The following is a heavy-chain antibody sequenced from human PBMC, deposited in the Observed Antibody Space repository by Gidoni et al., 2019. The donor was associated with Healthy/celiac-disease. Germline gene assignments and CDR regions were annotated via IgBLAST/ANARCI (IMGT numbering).Heavy chain of an antibody. J-gene: IGHJ4*02. CDR3: AKDGYYYDSSGYLDY. V-gene: IGHV3-30*18. D-gene: IGHD3-22*01. CDR1: GFPFSSYG. CDR2: ISYDGSNK. Sequence: QVHLVESGVGVVQPGRSLRHSCAASGFPFSSYGMHWVRQAPGKGLEWVAVISYDGSNKYYADSVKGRFTISRDNSKNTLYLQMNSLRAEDTAVYYCAKDGYYYDSSGYLDYWGQGTLVTVSS.